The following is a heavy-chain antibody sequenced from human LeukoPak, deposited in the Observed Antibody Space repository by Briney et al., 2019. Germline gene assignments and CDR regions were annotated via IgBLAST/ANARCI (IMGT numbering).Heavy chain of an antibody. CDR1: GGSISTYY. CDR3: AKGGKGFPLGLRFDS. Sequence: SETLSLTCTVSGGSISTYYWSWIRQPPGKGLEWIGYIYYSGSTNYNPSLKSRVTISVDTSKNQFSLNLTSLTAADTAVYYCAKGGKGFPLGLRFDSWGQGTPVSVSS. CDR2: IYYSGST. D-gene: IGHD2-21*01. J-gene: IGHJ4*02. V-gene: IGHV4-59*01.